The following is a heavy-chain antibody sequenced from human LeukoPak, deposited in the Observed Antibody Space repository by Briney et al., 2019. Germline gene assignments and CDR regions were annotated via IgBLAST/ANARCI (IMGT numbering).Heavy chain of an antibody. CDR1: GFTFSSYA. Sequence: GGSLRLSCAASGFTFSSYAMSWVRQAPEKGLEWVSAISGSGGSTYYADSVKGRFTISRDNSKNTLYLQMNSLRAEDTAVYYCAKDGFGSSWPYYFDYWGQGTLVTVPS. CDR3: AKDGFGSSWPYYFDY. J-gene: IGHJ4*02. V-gene: IGHV3-23*01. D-gene: IGHD6-13*01. CDR2: ISGSGGST.